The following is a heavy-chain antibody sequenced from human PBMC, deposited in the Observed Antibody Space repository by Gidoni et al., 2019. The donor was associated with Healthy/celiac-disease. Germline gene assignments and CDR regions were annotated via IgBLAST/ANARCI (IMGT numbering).Heavy chain of an antibody. CDR2: IIPIFGTA. V-gene: IGHV1-69*01. J-gene: IGHJ4*02. D-gene: IGHD4-17*01. Sequence: QVQLLQSGAAVKKPGSSVHVSCKASARTSSSYAISWVRQAPGQGIEWMGGIIPIFGTANYAQKFQGRVTITADESTSTAYMELSSLRSEDTAVYYCARHLHDYGDYYFDYWGQGTLVTVSS. CDR3: ARHLHDYGDYYFDY. CDR1: ARTSSSYA.